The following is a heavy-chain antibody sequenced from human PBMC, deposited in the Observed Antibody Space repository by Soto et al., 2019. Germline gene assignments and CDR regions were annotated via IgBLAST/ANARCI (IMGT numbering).Heavy chain of an antibody. J-gene: IGHJ5*01. CDR3: VRLIGNSWLDS. CDR1: GGSISSYY. CDR2: IYYSGST. V-gene: IGHV4-59*08. Sequence: SETLSLTCTVSGGSISSYYWSWIRQPPGKGLEWIGYIYYSGSTNYNPSLKSRVTISVDTSKNQLSLQLNSVTPDDTAVYYCVRLIGNSWLDSWGQGTLVPVSS. D-gene: IGHD1-26*01.